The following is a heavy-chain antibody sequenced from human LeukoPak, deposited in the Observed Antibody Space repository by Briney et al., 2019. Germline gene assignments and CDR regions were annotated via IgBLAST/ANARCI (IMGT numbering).Heavy chain of an antibody. J-gene: IGHJ4*02. D-gene: IGHD2-15*01. CDR3: ARASYCSGGSCYSTPFDY. Sequence: SETLSLTCAVSGGSISSSNWWSWVRQPPGKGLEWIGEIYHSGSTNYNPPLKSRVTMSVDKSKNQFSLKLSSVTAADTAVYYCARASYCSGGSCYSTPFDYWGQGTLVTVSS. V-gene: IGHV4-4*02. CDR2: IYHSGST. CDR1: GGSISSSNW.